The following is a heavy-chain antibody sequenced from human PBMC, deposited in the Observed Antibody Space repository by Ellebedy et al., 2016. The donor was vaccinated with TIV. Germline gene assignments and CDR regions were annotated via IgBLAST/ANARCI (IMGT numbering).Heavy chain of an antibody. D-gene: IGHD3-10*01. Sequence: PGGSLRLSCAASGFNFTSYALHWVRQAPGKGLEWVSLISYHGSDKYYADFVKGRFTISRDNSKNTLDLQMNNLRTEDTAVYYCARDPDAFGDQYFDLWGQGTLVIVSS. CDR2: ISYHGSDK. V-gene: IGHV3-30*04. CDR1: GFNFTSYA. CDR3: ARDPDAFGDQYFDL. J-gene: IGHJ5*01.